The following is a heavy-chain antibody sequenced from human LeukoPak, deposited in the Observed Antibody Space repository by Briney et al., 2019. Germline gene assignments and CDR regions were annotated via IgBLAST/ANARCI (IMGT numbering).Heavy chain of an antibody. Sequence: SETLSLTCTVSGGSISSSSYYWGWIRQPPGKGLEWIGSIYHSGSTYYNPSLKSRVTISVDRSKNQFSLKLSSVTAADTAVYYCARGDITGTEPWGQGTLVTVSS. V-gene: IGHV4-39*07. J-gene: IGHJ5*02. CDR3: ARGDITGTEP. D-gene: IGHD1-20*01. CDR1: GGSISSSSYY. CDR2: IYHSGST.